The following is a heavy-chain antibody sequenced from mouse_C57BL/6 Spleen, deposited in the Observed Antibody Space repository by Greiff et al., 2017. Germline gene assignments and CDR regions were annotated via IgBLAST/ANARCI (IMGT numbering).Heavy chain of an antibody. Sequence: QVQLQQPGAELVRPGSSVKLSCKASGYTFTSYWMDWVKQRPGQGLEWIGNIYPSDSETHYNQKFKDKATLTVDKSSSTASLQLSSLTSEDSAVYSCARVNYYYDGYWGQCTTLTVSS. J-gene: IGHJ2*01. CDR2: IYPSDSET. CDR1: GYTFTSYW. D-gene: IGHD2-4*01. CDR3: ARVNYYYDGY. V-gene: IGHV1-61*01.